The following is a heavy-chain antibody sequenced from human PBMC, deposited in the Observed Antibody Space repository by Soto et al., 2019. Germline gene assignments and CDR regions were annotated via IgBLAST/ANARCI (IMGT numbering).Heavy chain of an antibody. CDR1: DFAFRLHG. V-gene: IGHV3-33*01. D-gene: IGHD3-10*01. J-gene: IGHJ6*02. Sequence: QVHLVESGGGVVQPGGSLTLSCSVSDFAFRLHGIHWVRHTPGKVLEWVAMIWHDGTRKYFRDSVRGRFTISRDSAKNKVYLQMNNLRGDDSALYFCARDRSSSYSYAMDLWGQGTTVTVSS. CDR2: IWHDGTRK. CDR3: ARDRSSSYSYAMDL.